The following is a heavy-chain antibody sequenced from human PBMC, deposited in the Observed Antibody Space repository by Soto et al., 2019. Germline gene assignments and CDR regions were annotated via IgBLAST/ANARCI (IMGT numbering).Heavy chain of an antibody. D-gene: IGHD3-22*01. Sequence: QVQLVQSGAEVKKPGASVKVACKASGYIFTNYYIHWVRQAPGQGLEWMGIINLSADRTSYAQKLQGRFTVTMDTSPSTVYMELGSLRSEDTAVYYCVRDPSSGYRSFDYWGQGTLVTVSS. CDR1: GYIFTNYY. J-gene: IGHJ4*02. V-gene: IGHV1-46*03. CDR3: VRDPSSGYRSFDY. CDR2: INLSADRT.